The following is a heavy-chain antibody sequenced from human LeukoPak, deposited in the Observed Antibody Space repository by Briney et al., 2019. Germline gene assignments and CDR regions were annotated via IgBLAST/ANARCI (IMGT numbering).Heavy chain of an antibody. CDR2: INHSGST. CDR1: GGSFSGYY. D-gene: IGHD2-15*01. CDR3: ARARTYCSGGSCYLGYFDY. J-gene: IGHJ4*02. Sequence: SETLSLTCAVYGGSFSGYYWSWIRQPPGKGLEWIGEINHSGSTNYNPSLKSRVTISVDTSKNQFSLKLSSVTAPDTAVYYCARARTYCSGGSCYLGYFDYWGQGTLVTVSS. V-gene: IGHV4-34*01.